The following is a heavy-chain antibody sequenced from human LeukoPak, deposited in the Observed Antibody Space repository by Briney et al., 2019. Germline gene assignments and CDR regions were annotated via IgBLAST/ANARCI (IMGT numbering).Heavy chain of an antibody. Sequence: GASVKLSCKASGYTFTSYGISCVRQAPGQGLEWMGWIDAFNGDIKYAWNLQGRLTMTRDISTSTFYMELRSVTSDDTAQYFCTRGTSWAYWADSWGEGTLVTVSS. J-gene: IGHJ4*02. CDR2: IDAFNGDI. D-gene: IGHD2-8*02. CDR1: GYTFTSYG. CDR3: TRGTSWAYWADS. V-gene: IGHV1-18*01.